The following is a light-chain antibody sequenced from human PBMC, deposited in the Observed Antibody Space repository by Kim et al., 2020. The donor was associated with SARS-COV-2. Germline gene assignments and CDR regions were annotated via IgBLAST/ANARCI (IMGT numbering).Light chain of an antibody. CDR3: QQANNLPFT. Sequence: ASVGESVTISCRASQSVNRWLTWYQQKPGKAPQLLIYAASSLQSGVPSRFSGSGSGTDFTLTISSLQPEDFATYYCQQANNLPFTFGPGTKVDIK. V-gene: IGKV1-12*01. CDR2: AAS. CDR1: QSVNRW. J-gene: IGKJ3*01.